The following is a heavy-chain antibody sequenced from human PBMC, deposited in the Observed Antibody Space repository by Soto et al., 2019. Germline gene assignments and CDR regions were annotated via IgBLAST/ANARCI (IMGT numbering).Heavy chain of an antibody. CDR2: INPHGGST. CDR1: EDTFTSYY. Sequence: ASLKVSCIAPEDTFTSYYLNWMRQPPGQGLEWMGVINPHGGSTKYEQKFQGRITMTRDTPRSTVYMELSSLRSDDTAIYYCARSSGGNFGIIIEGSNWFHPWGQGTPVTVSS. V-gene: IGHV1-46*01. J-gene: IGHJ5*02. D-gene: IGHD3-3*01. CDR3: ARSSGGNFGIIIEGSNWFHP.